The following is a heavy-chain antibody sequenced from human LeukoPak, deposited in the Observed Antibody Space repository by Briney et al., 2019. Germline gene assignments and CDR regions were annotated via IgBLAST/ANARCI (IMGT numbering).Heavy chain of an antibody. J-gene: IGHJ5*02. CDR1: GGSISSDLYY. V-gene: IGHV4-61*02. Sequence: SQTLSLTCTVSGGSISSDLYYWNWIRQPAGKGLEWIGRFYNSGRTNFNPSLKSRVTISADTSKNQFALKLRSVTAADTAGYYCARGDLKSDWFDPWGQGTLVIVST. CDR2: FYNSGRT. CDR3: ARGDLKSDWFDP. D-gene: IGHD3-3*01.